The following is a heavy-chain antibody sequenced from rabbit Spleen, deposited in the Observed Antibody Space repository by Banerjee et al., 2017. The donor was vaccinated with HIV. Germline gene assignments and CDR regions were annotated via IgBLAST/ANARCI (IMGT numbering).Heavy chain of an antibody. Sequence: QEQLVESGGGLVQPGGSLKLSCTVSGFDISKYGVTWVRQAPGKGLEWIGYIDLVFGTTYYASWVNGRFTISSHNAQNTLYLQLNSLTAADTATYFCVRDQAGDADYGPYYLNLWGPGTLVTVS. D-gene: IGHD2-1*01. J-gene: IGHJ4*01. V-gene: IGHV1S47*01. CDR2: IDLVFGTT. CDR3: VRDQAGDADYGPYYLNL. CDR1: GFDISKYG.